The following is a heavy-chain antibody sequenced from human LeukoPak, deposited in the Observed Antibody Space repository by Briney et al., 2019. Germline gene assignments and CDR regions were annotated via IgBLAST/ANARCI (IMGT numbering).Heavy chain of an antibody. CDR2: ISAYNGNT. J-gene: IGHJ5*02. CDR1: GYTFTSYY. Sequence: ASVKVSCKASGYTFTSYYMHWVRQAPGQGLEWMGWISAYNGNTNSAQKLQGRVTMTTDTSTSTAYMELRSLRSDDTAVYYCARDRDGDFDPWGQGTLVTVSS. V-gene: IGHV1-18*04. CDR3: ARDRDGDFDP. D-gene: IGHD3-10*01.